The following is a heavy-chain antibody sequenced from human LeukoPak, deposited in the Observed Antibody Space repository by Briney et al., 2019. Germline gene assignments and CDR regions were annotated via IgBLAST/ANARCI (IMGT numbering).Heavy chain of an antibody. CDR2: IYYSGST. CDR1: GGSISSGDYY. D-gene: IGHD1-26*01. V-gene: IGHV4-30-4*08. J-gene: IGHJ4*02. Sequence: PSETLSLTCTVSGGSISSGDYYWSWIRQPPGKGLEWIGYIYYSGSTYYNPSLKSRVTISVDTSKNQFSLKLSSVTAVDTAVYYCARDSSSGSYQRFDYWGQGTLVTVSS. CDR3: ARDSSSGSYQRFDY.